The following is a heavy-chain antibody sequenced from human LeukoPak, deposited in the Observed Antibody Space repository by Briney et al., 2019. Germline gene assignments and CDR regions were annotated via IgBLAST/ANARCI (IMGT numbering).Heavy chain of an antibody. CDR3: ARDPVGGSTIFDY. V-gene: IGHV6-1*01. CDR1: GDSVSSNSAT. J-gene: IGHJ4*02. D-gene: IGHD1-26*01. Sequence: SQTLSLTCAISGDSVSSNSATWNWIRQSPSRGLEWLGRTYYRSKWYYDYAVAVKSRISINPDTSKNQFSLQLSSVTPEDTAVYYCARDPVGGSTIFDYWGQGTLVTVSS. CDR2: TYYRSKWYY.